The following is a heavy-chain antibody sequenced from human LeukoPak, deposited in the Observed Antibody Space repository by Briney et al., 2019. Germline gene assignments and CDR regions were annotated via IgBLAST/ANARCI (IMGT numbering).Heavy chain of an antibody. J-gene: IGHJ4*02. Sequence: SETLSLTCTLSAGSISSGDYYWSWIRQPPGKGLEWFGYIYYRGSTYYNPSLKSRVTISVDTSKNQFSLKLSSVTAADTAVYYCASETSSGWSQSIHYWGQGTLVTVSS. D-gene: IGHD6-19*01. CDR2: IYYRGST. V-gene: IGHV4-30-4*08. CDR1: AGSISSGDYY. CDR3: ASETSSGWSQSIHY.